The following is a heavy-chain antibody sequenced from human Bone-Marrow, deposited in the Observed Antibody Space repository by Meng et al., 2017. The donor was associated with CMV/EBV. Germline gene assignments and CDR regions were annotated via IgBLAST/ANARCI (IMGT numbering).Heavy chain of an antibody. CDR1: GYSISSGYY. V-gene: IGHV4-38-2*02. CDR2: IYHSGST. D-gene: IGHD5-18*01. Sequence: SETLSLTCTVSGYSISSGYYWGWIRQPPGKGLEWIGSIYHSGSTYYNPSLKSRVTISVDTSKNQFSLKLSSVTAADTAVYYCARGIVRGYSYGEPFDYWGQGTLVTVSS. CDR3: ARGIVRGYSYGEPFDY. J-gene: IGHJ4*02.